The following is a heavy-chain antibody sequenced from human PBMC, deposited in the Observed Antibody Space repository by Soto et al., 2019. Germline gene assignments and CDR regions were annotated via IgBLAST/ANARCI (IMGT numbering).Heavy chain of an antibody. D-gene: IGHD1-1*01. V-gene: IGHV4-31*03. CDR2: IYYIGTT. CDR3: AKNGTTRPGFDP. J-gene: IGHJ5*02. Sequence: QVQLQESGPGLVKPSQTLSLTCTVSGGSISNGNYYWSWIRQLPGKGLEWIGNIYYIGTTSYNPSLKSRVTISIDTSKNQFSLKLKSVVVADTAMYYCAKNGTTRPGFDPWGQGTLVTVSS. CDR1: GGSISNGNYY.